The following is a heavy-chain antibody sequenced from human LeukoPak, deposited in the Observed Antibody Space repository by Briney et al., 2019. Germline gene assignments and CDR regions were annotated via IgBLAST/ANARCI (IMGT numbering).Heavy chain of an antibody. CDR2: ISSSSSTI. D-gene: IGHD6-13*01. CDR1: GFTFSSYS. Sequence: PGGSLRLSCAASGFTFSSYSMNWVRQAPGKGLEWVSYISSSSSTIYYADSVKGRFTISGDNAKNSLYLQMNSLRDEDTAVYYCARGRSSSWYPPRSFDYWGQGTLVTVSS. J-gene: IGHJ4*02. CDR3: ARGRSSSWYPPRSFDY. V-gene: IGHV3-48*02.